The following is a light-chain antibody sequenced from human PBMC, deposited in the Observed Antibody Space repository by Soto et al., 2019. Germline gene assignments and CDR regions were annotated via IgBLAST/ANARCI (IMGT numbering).Light chain of an antibody. V-gene: IGLV1-40*01. J-gene: IGLJ3*02. Sequence: QSVLTQPPSVSGAPGQRVTISCTGGSSNIGAGYDVHWYRQFPGTAPKLLVYGNNNRPSGISDRFSASKSGSSASLAITGLQAEDEDDYYCQSYDTSLRAWVFGGGTKLTVL. CDR1: SSNIGAGYD. CDR2: GNN. CDR3: QSYDTSLRAWV.